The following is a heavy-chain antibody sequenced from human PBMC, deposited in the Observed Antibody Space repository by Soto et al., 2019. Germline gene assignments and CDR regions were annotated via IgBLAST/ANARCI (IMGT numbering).Heavy chain of an antibody. CDR1: GGTFSSYA. V-gene: IGHV1-69*01. CDR3: AKVTSMAPGVIDNWFDP. J-gene: IGHJ5*02. CDR2: IIPMYGPA. Sequence: QVPLVQSGSEVKKPGSSVTVSCKASGGTFSSYAIHWVRQAPGQGLEWMGGIIPMYGPAKYAQRFQGRVTITADESTTNVYMELTSLTSQDTAVYYCAKVTSMAPGVIDNWFDPWGHGTLVTVSS. D-gene: IGHD3-10*01.